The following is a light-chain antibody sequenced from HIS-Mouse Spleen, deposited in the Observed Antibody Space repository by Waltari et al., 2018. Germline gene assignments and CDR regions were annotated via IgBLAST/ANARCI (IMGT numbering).Light chain of an antibody. CDR2: EVS. CDR1: SSDVGGYNY. CDR3: SSYAGSNNYV. J-gene: IGLJ1*01. V-gene: IGLV2-8*01. Sequence: QSALTQPPSASGSPGQSVTIPCTGTSSDVGGYNYVPWYQQHPGKAPKSMIYEVSNRPSGVPDRFSGSKSGNTASLTVSGLQAEDEADYYCSSYAGSNNYVFGTGTKVTVL.